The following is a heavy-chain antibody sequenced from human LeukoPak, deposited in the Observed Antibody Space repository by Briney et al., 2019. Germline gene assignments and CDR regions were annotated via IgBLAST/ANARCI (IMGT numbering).Heavy chain of an antibody. J-gene: IGHJ4*02. CDR1: GGTFSSYA. V-gene: IGHV1-69*01. Sequence: SVKVSCKASGGTFSSYAISWVRQAPGQGLEWMGGIIPIFGTANYAQKFQGRVTITADESTSTAYMELSSLRSEDTAVYYCAREARVTTVTSYYFDYWGQGTLVAVSS. D-gene: IGHD4-11*01. CDR2: IIPIFGTA. CDR3: AREARVTTVTSYYFDY.